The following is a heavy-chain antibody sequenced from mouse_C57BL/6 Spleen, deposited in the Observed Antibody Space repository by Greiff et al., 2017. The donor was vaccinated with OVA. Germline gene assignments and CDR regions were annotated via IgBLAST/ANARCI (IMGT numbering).Heavy chain of an antibody. D-gene: IGHD2-4*01. Sequence: QVQLKQPGAELVKPGASVKMSCKASGYTFTSYWITWVKQRPGQGLEWIGDIYPGSGSTNYNEKFKSKATLTVDTSSSTAYMQLSSLTSEDSAVYYCARHYDYYAMDYWGQGTSVTVSS. CDR3: ARHYDYYAMDY. CDR1: GYTFTSYW. V-gene: IGHV1-55*01. J-gene: IGHJ4*01. CDR2: IYPGSGST.